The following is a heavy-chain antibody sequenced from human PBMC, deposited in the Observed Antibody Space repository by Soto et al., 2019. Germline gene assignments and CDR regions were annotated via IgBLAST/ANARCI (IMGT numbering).Heavy chain of an antibody. V-gene: IGHV3-30-3*01. CDR2: ISYDGSNK. CDR1: GFTFSSYA. Sequence: QVQLVESGGGVVQPGRSLRLSCAASGFTFSSYAMHWVRQAPGKGLEWVAVISYDGSNKYYADSVKGRFTISRDNSKNTLYLQMNSLRAEDTAVYYCARGVGQWLGIYYFDYWGQGTLVTVSS. D-gene: IGHD6-19*01. CDR3: ARGVGQWLGIYYFDY. J-gene: IGHJ4*02.